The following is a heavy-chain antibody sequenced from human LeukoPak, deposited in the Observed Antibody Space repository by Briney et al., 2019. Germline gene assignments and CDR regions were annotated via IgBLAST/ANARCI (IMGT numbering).Heavy chain of an antibody. D-gene: IGHD3-10*01. CDR2: INHSGSI. Sequence: PSETLSLTCAVFRGSFSGYYWSWIRQPPGKGLEWIGEINHSGSINYNPSLKSRVTISVDTSKNQFSLKLSSVTAADTAVYYCARHYGSGSYYKGDAFDIWGQGTMVTVSS. V-gene: IGHV4-34*01. CDR3: ARHYGSGSYYKGDAFDI. J-gene: IGHJ3*02. CDR1: RGSFSGYY.